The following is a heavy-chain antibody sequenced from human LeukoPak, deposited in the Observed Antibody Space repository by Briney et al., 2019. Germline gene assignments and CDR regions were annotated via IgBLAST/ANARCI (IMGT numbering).Heavy chain of an antibody. CDR3: ARDHSYTLYVPYYYMDV. J-gene: IGHJ6*03. D-gene: IGHD2-8*01. Sequence: GGSLRLSCTGSGSTFSNAWMNWVRQTPGKGLEWIALIKSKTNGETTDYAAPVKGRFTISRDDSTNTLYLQMNSLRAEDTAVYYCARDHSYTLYVPYYYMDVWGKGTTVTVSS. V-gene: IGHV3-15*01. CDR1: GSTFSNAW. CDR2: IKSKTNGETT.